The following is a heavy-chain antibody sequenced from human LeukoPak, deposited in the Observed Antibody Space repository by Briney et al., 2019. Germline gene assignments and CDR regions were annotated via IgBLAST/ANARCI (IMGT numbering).Heavy chain of an antibody. J-gene: IGHJ4*02. V-gene: IGHV3-21*01. CDR1: GFTFSSYS. CDR3: ARDKIAAAGNDY. Sequence: PGGSLRLSCAASGFTFSSYSMNWVRQAPGKGLEWVSSISSSSSYVYYADSVKGRFTISRDNAKNSQYLQMNSLRAEDTAVYYCARDKIAAAGNDYWGQGTLVTVSS. CDR2: ISSSSSYV. D-gene: IGHD6-13*01.